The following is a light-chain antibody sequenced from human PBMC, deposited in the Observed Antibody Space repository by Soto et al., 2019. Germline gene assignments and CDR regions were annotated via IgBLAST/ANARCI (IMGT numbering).Light chain of an antibody. CDR3: QQYMNWPPWT. J-gene: IGKJ1*01. CDR1: LTVCRK. CDR2: CAS. Sequence: ETVMTQSPGTLSVAPGERATLSCRASLTVCRKLAWYQQKTGPAPRLLIYCASTRATGIPDRFSGSGAGTEFTLTISSLQTEDSAIYYCQQYMNWPPWTFGQGTRVEIK. V-gene: IGKV3-15*01.